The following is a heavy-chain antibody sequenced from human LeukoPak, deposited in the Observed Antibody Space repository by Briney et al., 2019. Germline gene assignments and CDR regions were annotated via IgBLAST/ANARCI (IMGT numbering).Heavy chain of an antibody. J-gene: IGHJ5*01. CDR1: GDSISSGYY. CDR3: ARYYDGSGSPRFDS. V-gene: IGHV4-38-2*02. CDR2: IHHSGSS. Sequence: SETLSLTCTVSGDSISSGYYWGWIRQPTGRGLEWIGSIHHSGSSYYNPSLKSRVTISVDTSKNQFSLKLSSVTAADTAVHYCARYYDGSGSPRFDSWGQGTLVTVSS. D-gene: IGHD3-22*01.